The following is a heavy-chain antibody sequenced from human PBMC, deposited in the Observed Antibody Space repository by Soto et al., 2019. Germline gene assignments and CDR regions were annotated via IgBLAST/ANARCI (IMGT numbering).Heavy chain of an antibody. Sequence: QVHLQESGPGLVKPSETLSLTCSVSGGSVIGGSYYWSWIRQPPGKGLEWIGCIYYTGSTNYNPSLKSRVTISIATSKNQFSLRLSSATAADTAVYYCARGGLYDFCKSGPIRDYWGQGTLVTVSS. D-gene: IGHD3-3*01. J-gene: IGHJ4*02. CDR3: ARGGLYDFCKSGPIRDY. CDR2: IYYTGST. CDR1: GGSVIGGSYY. V-gene: IGHV4-61*01.